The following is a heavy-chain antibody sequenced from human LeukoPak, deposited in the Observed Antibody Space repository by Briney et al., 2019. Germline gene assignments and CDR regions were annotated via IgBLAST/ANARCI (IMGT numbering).Heavy chain of an antibody. J-gene: IGHJ4*02. V-gene: IGHV1-2*02. CDR1: GYTFTGYY. CDR2: INPNSGGT. CDR3: ARALSLVVTLVIGY. D-gene: IGHD3-9*01. Sequence: ASVKVSCKASGYTFTGYYMHWVRQAPGQGLEWMGWINPNSGGTNYAQKFQGRVTMTRDTSISTAYMELSRPRSDDTAVYYCARALSLVVTLVIGYWGQGTLVTVSS.